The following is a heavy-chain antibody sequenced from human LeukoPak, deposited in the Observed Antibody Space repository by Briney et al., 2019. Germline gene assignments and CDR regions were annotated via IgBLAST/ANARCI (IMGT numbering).Heavy chain of an antibody. D-gene: IGHD3-10*01. V-gene: IGHV3-66*01. Sequence: GGSLRLSCAASGFTVSSNYMSWVRQAPGKGLEWVSVIYSGGSTYYADSVKGRFTISRDNSKNTLYLQMNGLRVEDTAVYYCARVAKYYYGSETYYFFDYWGQGTLVTVSS. CDR2: IYSGGST. CDR1: GFTVSSNY. CDR3: ARVAKYYYGSETYYFFDY. J-gene: IGHJ4*02.